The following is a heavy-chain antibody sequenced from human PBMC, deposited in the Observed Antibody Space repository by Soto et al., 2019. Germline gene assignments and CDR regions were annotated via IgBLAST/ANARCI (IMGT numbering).Heavy chain of an antibody. V-gene: IGHV4-59*01. CDR1: GDSFSSYS. D-gene: IGHD3-10*01. J-gene: IGHJ4*02. Sequence: SETLSLTCTVSGDSFSSYSWSWIRQPPGRGLEWIGYIYYSGSTTYNPSLKSRLTMSIDTSKNQFSLRLTSVTAADTAIYYCAGDDASGSSRLDYWGQGTLVTVSS. CDR2: IYYSGST. CDR3: AGDDASGSSRLDY.